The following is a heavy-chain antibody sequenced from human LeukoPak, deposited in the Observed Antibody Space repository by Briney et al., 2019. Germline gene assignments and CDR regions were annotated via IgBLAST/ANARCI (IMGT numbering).Heavy chain of an antibody. Sequence: ASVKVSCKASGYTFTSYYMHWVRQAPAQGLEWMGIINPSGGSKSYAQKFQGRVTMTRDMSTSTVYMELGSLRSEDTAVYYCARGCSSTSCPLPFDYWGQGTLVTVSS. CDR2: INPSGGSK. CDR1: GYTFTSYY. V-gene: IGHV1-46*01. J-gene: IGHJ4*02. CDR3: ARGCSSTSCPLPFDY. D-gene: IGHD2-2*01.